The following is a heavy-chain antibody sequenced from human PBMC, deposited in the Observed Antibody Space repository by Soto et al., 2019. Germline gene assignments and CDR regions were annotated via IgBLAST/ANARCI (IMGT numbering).Heavy chain of an antibody. D-gene: IGHD1-26*01. J-gene: IGHJ4*02. V-gene: IGHV1-8*01. Sequence: QVQLVQSGAEVKKSGASVKVSCKASGYTFTSYDVNWVRLAPGQGLEWMGWMNPNSGSTDYAQKFQGRVTMTRNISISTAYMELSSLRSEDTAVYYCASRVGATSFDFDYWGQGTLVTVSS. CDR3: ASRVGATSFDFDY. CDR1: GYTFTSYD. CDR2: MNPNSGST.